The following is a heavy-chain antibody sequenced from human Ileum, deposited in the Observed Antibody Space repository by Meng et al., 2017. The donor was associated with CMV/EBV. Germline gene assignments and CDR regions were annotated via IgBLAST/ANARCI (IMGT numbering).Heavy chain of an antibody. CDR2: IYWNDDK. CDR1: GFSLSTSGVG. V-gene: IGHV2-5*01. Sequence: SGPTLVKPTQTLTLTCTFSGFSLSTSGVGVGWIRQPPGKALEWLALIYWNDDKRYSTSLKSRLTITKDTSKTQVVLTMTNMDPVDTATYYCAHTWLPDYGGNSDWFDPWGQGTLVTVSS. CDR3: AHTWLPDYGGNSDWFDP. J-gene: IGHJ5*02. D-gene: IGHD4-23*01.